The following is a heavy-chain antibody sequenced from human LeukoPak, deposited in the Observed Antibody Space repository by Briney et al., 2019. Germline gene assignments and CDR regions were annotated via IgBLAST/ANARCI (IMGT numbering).Heavy chain of an antibody. Sequence: SETLSLTCTVSGGSLSGYYWSWIRQPPEKGLEWIAYIFYTGNTNYSPSLKSRVTISLDTSRNQFSLKLTSVTAADTAMYYCVRLSVVSPHRYFDLWGRGTLVTVSS. V-gene: IGHV4-59*12. J-gene: IGHJ2*01. CDR3: VRLSVVSPHRYFDL. CDR1: GGSLSGYY. D-gene: IGHD4-23*01. CDR2: IFYTGNT.